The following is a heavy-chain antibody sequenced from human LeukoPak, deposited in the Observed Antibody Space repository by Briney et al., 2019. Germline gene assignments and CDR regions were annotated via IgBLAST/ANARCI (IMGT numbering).Heavy chain of an antibody. D-gene: IGHD3-22*01. CDR2: IIPIFGTA. V-gene: IGHV1-69*05. CDR1: GGTFSSYA. Sequence: SVKVSCKASGGTFSSYATSWVRQAPGQGLEWMGGIIPIFGTANYAQKFQGRVTITTDESTSTAYMELSSLRSEDTAVYYCARATYYDSSGYYDAFDIWGQGTMVTVSS. CDR3: ARATYYDSSGYYDAFDI. J-gene: IGHJ3*02.